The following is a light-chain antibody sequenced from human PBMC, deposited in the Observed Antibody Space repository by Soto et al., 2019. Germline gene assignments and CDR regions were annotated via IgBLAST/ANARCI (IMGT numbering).Light chain of an antibody. CDR1: STDIGNYNF. J-gene: IGLJ3*02. CDR2: EGT. V-gene: IGLV2-23*01. CDR3: FPYAGRSDWV. Sequence: QSVLTQPASVSGSPGQSITISCTGTSTDIGNYNFVSWYQQHPGKAPEVVIYEGTQRPSGVSNRFSGSKSGNTASLTISGLQAEDEAVYYCFPYAGRSDWVFGGGTKLTVL.